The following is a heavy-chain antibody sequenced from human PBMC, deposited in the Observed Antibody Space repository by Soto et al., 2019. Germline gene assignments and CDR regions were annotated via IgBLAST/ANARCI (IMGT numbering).Heavy chain of an antibody. CDR2: IKSKTDGGTT. CDR3: PTGLYSSRWYFDY. Sequence: GGSLRLSCAASGFTFSNAWMSWVRQAPGKGLEWVGRIKSKTDGGTTDYAAPVKGRFTISRDDSKNTLYLQMNSLKTEDTAVYYCPTGLYSSRWYFDYWGQGTLVTVSS. D-gene: IGHD6-13*01. V-gene: IGHV3-15*01. CDR1: GFTFSNAW. J-gene: IGHJ4*02.